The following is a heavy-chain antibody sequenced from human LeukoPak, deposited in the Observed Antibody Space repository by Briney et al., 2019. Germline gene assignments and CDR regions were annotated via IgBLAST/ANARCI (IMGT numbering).Heavy chain of an antibody. CDR2: INNSGST. CDR1: GASFSDSY. J-gene: IGHJ4*02. Sequence: PSETLSLTCAVYGASFSDSYWSWIRQSPEKGLEWIGEINNSGSTSYNPSLNSRVIMSLDRSKNQFSLRLTSVTAADTAVYYCARGRYGPRLGNWGQGTLVTVSS. D-gene: IGHD3-16*01. V-gene: IGHV4-34*01. CDR3: ARGRYGPRLGN.